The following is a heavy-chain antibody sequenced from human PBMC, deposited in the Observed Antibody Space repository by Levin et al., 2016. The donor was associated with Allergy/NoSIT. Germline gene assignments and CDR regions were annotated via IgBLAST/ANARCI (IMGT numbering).Heavy chain of an antibody. Sequence: WVRQAPGQGLEWMGWISAYNGNTNYAQKLQGRVTMTTDTSTSTAYMELRSLRSDDTAVYYCAFSLVGARDPDWFDPWGQGTLVTVSS. J-gene: IGHJ5*02. CDR2: ISAYNGNT. V-gene: IGHV1-18*01. CDR3: AFSLVGARDPDWFDP. D-gene: IGHD2-21*01.